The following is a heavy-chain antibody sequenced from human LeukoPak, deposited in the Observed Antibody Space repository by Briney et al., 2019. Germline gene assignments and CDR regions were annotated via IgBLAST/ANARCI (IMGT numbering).Heavy chain of an antibody. D-gene: IGHD5-12*01. CDR3: ASSGRGYSGYDWFDP. J-gene: IGHJ5*02. V-gene: IGHV4-59*08. CDR2: IYYSGST. CDR1: GGSISSYY. Sequence: SETLSLTCTVSGGSISSYYWSWIRQPPGKGLEWIGYIYYSGSTNYNPSLKSRVTISVDTSKNQFSLKLSSVTAADTAVYYCASSGRGYSGYDWFDPWGQGTLVTVSS.